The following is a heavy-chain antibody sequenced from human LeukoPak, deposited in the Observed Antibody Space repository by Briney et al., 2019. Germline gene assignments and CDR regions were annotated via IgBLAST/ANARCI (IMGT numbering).Heavy chain of an antibody. V-gene: IGHV3-53*01. Sequence: EGSLRLSCAASGFTFSSYAMHWVRQAPGKGLEWVSVIYSGGTTSYADSVKGRFTISRDNSKNTLFLQLNSLRAEDTAVYYCARVSSYGSGSYYHYYFDYWGQGTLVTVSS. J-gene: IGHJ4*02. D-gene: IGHD3-10*01. CDR3: ARVSSYGSGSYYHYYFDY. CDR1: GFTFSSYA. CDR2: IYSGGTT.